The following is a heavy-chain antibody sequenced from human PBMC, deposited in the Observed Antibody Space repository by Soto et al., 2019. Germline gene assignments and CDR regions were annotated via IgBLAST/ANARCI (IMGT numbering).Heavy chain of an antibody. CDR2: INAGNGNT. J-gene: IGHJ6*02. Sequence: QVQLVQSGAEVKKPGASVKVSCKASGYTFTSYALHWVRQAPGQRLEWMGWINAGNGNTKYSQKFQGIVTITRDTSASTAYMELSSLRSEDTAVYYCARGLYYDYYYGMDVWGQGTTVT. V-gene: IGHV1-3*01. D-gene: IGHD3-16*01. CDR3: ARGLYYDYYYGMDV. CDR1: GYTFTSYA.